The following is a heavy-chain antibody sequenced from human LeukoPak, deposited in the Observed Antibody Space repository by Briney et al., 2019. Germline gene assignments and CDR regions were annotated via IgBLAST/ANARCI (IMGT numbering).Heavy chain of an antibody. CDR2: IIPIFGTA. CDR1: GGTFSSYA. D-gene: IGHD2-15*01. CDR3: ARDVYCSGGSCYWSYGAFDI. Sequence: SVKVSCKASGGTFSSYAISWVRQAPGQGLEWMGGIIPIFGTANYAQKFQGRVTITAGESTSTAYMELSSLRSEDTVVYYCARDVYCSGGSCYWSYGAFDIWGQGTMVTVSS. V-gene: IGHV1-69*13. J-gene: IGHJ3*02.